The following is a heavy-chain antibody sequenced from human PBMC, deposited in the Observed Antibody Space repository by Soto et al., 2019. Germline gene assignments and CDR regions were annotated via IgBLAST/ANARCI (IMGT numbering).Heavy chain of an antibody. D-gene: IGHD4-17*01. J-gene: IGHJ4*02. CDR2: INPNSGGT. Sequence: ASVKVSCKASGYTFTGYYMHWVRQAPGQGLEWMGWINPNSGGTNYAKKFQGRVTMTRETSISTAYMELSRLRSDDTAVYYCTRSHGDFDTYFDYSGQGTLLTVSS. CDR3: TRSHGDFDTYFDY. V-gene: IGHV1-2*02. CDR1: GYTFTGYY.